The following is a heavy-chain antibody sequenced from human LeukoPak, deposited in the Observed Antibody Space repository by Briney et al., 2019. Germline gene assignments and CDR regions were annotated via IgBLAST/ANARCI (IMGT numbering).Heavy chain of an antibody. J-gene: IGHJ4*02. CDR1: GFTFSRYW. CDR2: IKQDGSEK. Sequence: GGSLRLSCAASGFTFSRYWMSWVRQAPGKGLEWVANIKQDGSEKYYVDSVKGRFTISRDNAKNSLYLQMNSLRAEDTAVYYCARGPYSSSWYEGYYFDYWGQGTLVTVSS. D-gene: IGHD6-13*01. V-gene: IGHV3-7*03. CDR3: ARGPYSSSWYEGYYFDY.